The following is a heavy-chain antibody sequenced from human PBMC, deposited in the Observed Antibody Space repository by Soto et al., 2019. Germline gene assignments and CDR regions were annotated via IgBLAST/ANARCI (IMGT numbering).Heavy chain of an antibody. V-gene: IGHV3-30*18. J-gene: IGHJ4*02. CDR3: AKDPYDYVWGSYRYLDY. CDR2: ISYDGSNK. D-gene: IGHD3-16*02. CDR1: GFTFSSYG. Sequence: GGSLRLSCAASGFTFSSYGMHWVRQAPGKGLEWVAVISYDGSNKYYADSVKGRFTISRDNSKNTLYLQMNSLRAEDTAVYYCAKDPYDYVWGSYRYLDYWGQGTLVTVSS.